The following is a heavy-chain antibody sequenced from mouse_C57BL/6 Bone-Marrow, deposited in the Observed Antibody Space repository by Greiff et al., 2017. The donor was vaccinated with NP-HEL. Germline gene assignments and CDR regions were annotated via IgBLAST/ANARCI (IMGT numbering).Heavy chain of an antibody. J-gene: IGHJ2*01. V-gene: IGHV5-6*01. Sequence: EVKVVESGGDLVKPGGSLKLSCAASGFTFSSYGMSWVRQTPDKRLEWVATISSGGSYPYYPDSVTGRFTISRDNAKNTLYLQMSSLKSEDTAMYYCARHGGSSFDYWGQGTTLTVSS. CDR1: GFTFSSYG. CDR2: ISSGGSYP. D-gene: IGHD1-1*01. CDR3: ARHGGSSFDY.